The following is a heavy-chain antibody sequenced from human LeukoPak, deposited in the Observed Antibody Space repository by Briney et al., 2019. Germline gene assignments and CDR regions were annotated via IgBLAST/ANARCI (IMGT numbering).Heavy chain of an antibody. CDR1: GFTFSNYW. J-gene: IGHJ4*02. V-gene: IGHV3-7*01. Sequence: GGSLRLSCAASGFTFSNYWMTWVRQAPGKGLEWVAHINQDGSEEHYMDSVKARFTISRDNAKNSLYLQMNSLRAEDTAVYYCARDSSSWSRDYWGQGTLVTVSS. D-gene: IGHD6-13*01. CDR3: ARDSSSWSRDY. CDR2: INQDGSEE.